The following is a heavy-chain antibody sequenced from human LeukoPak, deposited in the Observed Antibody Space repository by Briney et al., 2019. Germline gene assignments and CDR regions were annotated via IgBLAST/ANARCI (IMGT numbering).Heavy chain of an antibody. CDR2: INRSGVS. J-gene: IGHJ6*03. CDR3: VRIYYYVDV. Sequence: PSETLSLTCAVYGESSSGYSYGWIRQSPGKGLEWIGDINRSGVSNYNPSLKSRVTISVDTSRNQFSLELRSVAAADTAVYYCVRIYYYVDVWGVGTTVTVSS. V-gene: IGHV4-34*01. CDR1: GESSSGYS.